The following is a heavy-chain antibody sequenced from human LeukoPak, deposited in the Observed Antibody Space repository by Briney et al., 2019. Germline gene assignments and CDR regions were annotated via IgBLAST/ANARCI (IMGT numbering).Heavy chain of an antibody. CDR3: AKSGDIVVVVAAPDY. Sequence: ASVKVSCKASGYTFTSYYMHWVRQAPGQGLEWMGIINPSGGSTSYAQKFQGRVTMTRDTSTSTVYMELSSLRSEDTAVYYCAKSGDIVVVVAAPDYWGQGTLVTVSS. J-gene: IGHJ4*02. D-gene: IGHD2-15*01. CDR1: GYTFTSYY. V-gene: IGHV1-46*01. CDR2: INPSGGST.